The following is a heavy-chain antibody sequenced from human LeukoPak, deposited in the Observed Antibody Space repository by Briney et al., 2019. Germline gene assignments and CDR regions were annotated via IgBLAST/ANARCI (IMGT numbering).Heavy chain of an antibody. CDR2: IYYSGST. J-gene: IGHJ2*01. V-gene: IGHV4-59*01. Sequence: SETLSLTCTVSGGFISNYYWNRIRQPPGKGLEWIGYIYYSGSTNYNPSLKSRVTISVDTSKNQFSLKLSSVTAADTAVYYCARGYDGSGYYYRNWYFDLWGRGTLVTVSS. D-gene: IGHD3-22*01. CDR3: ARGYDGSGYYYRNWYFDL. CDR1: GGFISNYY.